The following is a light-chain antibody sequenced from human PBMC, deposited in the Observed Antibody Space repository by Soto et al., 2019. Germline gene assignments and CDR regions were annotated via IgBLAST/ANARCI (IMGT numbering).Light chain of an antibody. CDR2: KAS. Sequence: DIQMTQSPSTLSASVGDRVTITCRASQSISSWLAWYQQKPGKAPKLLIYKASSLESGVPSRFSGSGSGTVFTLTISSLQPDDVANYFCQHYSGYPFTFGRGTKVDIK. CDR3: QHYSGYPFT. V-gene: IGKV1-5*03. CDR1: QSISSW. J-gene: IGKJ3*01.